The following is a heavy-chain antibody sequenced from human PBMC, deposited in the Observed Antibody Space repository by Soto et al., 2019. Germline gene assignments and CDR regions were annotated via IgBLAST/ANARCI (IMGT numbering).Heavy chain of an antibody. V-gene: IGHV3-23*01. CDR2: ITPSGDAT. J-gene: IGHJ4*02. CDR3: AKDVDVVAIIAGGFDF. D-gene: IGHD3-16*01. CDR1: GFTFSSFA. Sequence: PGGSLRLSCAASGFTFSSFAMSWVRQLPGKGLEWVSGITPSGDATYYADSMRGRFTISRDNSKNTLYLQMNSLRAEDTAVYFCAKDVDVVAIIAGGFDFWGLGTLVTVSS.